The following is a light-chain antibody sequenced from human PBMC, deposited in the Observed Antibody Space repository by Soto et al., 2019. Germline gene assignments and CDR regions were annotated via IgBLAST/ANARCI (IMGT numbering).Light chain of an antibody. V-gene: IGKV3-20*01. CDR3: QQYGRSPPFT. Sequence: ELVLTQSPGTLSLSPGERATLSCRASQSVSSTYIAWYQQNPGQAPRLLIYGASSRATGIPDRFSGSGSGTDFTLTISRLEPEDFAVYFCQQYGRSPPFTFGQGTMVEIK. CDR1: QSVSSTY. J-gene: IGKJ2*01. CDR2: GAS.